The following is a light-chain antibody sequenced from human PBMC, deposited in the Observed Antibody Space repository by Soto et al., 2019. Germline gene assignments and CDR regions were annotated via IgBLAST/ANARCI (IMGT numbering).Light chain of an antibody. V-gene: IGKV3-20*01. J-gene: IGKJ1*01. CDR2: GAS. CDR1: QSVSSY. CDR3: QQYGSSPPRT. Sequence: EIVLTQSPATLSLSPGERATLSCRASQSVSSYLAWYQQKPGQAPRRLIYGASTRATDVPDRFSGSGSGADFTLTISRLEPEDFAVYYCQQYGSSPPRTFGQGTKVDI.